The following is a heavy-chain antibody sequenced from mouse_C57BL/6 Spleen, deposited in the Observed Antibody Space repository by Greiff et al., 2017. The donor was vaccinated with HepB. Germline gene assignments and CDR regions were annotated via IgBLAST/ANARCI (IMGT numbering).Heavy chain of an antibody. Sequence: VQLQQPGAELVKPGASVKLSCKASGYTFTSYWMQWVKQRPGQGLEWIGEIDPSDSYTNYNQKFKGKATLTVDTSSSTAYMQLSSLTSEDSAVYYCAKRDYGYYDAMDYWGQGTSVTVSS. V-gene: IGHV1-50*01. CDR3: AKRDYGYYDAMDY. CDR1: GYTFTSYW. D-gene: IGHD2-2*01. CDR2: IDPSDSYT. J-gene: IGHJ4*01.